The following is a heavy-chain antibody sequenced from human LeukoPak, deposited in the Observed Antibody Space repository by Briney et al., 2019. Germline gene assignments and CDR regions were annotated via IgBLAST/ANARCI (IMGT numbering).Heavy chain of an antibody. CDR1: GFSFNNSW. CDR2: INQDGSEK. Sequence: PGGPLRLSGAAPGFSFNNSWMSWGRQAPGKGLEWGANINQDGSEKHYVDSVKGRFTISTDNAKNSLYLQMNSLRAEDTAVYYCARGGSYFDYWGQGTLVTVSS. CDR3: ARGGSYFDY. J-gene: IGHJ4*02. V-gene: IGHV3-7*01. D-gene: IGHD1-26*01.